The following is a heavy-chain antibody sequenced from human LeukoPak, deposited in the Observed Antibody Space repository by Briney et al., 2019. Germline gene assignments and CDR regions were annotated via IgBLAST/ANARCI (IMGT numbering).Heavy chain of an antibody. J-gene: IGHJ4*02. CDR1: GFTFSSYG. CDR2: ISSSSSYI. D-gene: IGHD5-18*01. V-gene: IGHV3-21*01. CDR3: ARDHPGYSYGRDY. Sequence: GGSLRLSCAASGFTFSSYGMNWVRQAPGKGLEWVSSISSSSSYIYYADSVKGRFTISRDNAKNSLYLQMNSLRAEDTAVYYCARDHPGYSYGRDYWGQGTLVTVSS.